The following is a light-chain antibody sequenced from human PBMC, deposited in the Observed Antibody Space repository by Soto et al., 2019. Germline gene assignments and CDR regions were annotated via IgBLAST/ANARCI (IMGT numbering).Light chain of an antibody. CDR1: SSNIGAGYD. CDR3: QSYASSLSVYVV. J-gene: IGLJ2*01. CDR2: GNS. V-gene: IGLV1-40*01. Sequence: QSVLTQPPSVSGAPGQRVTISCTGSSSNIGAGYDVHWYQQLPGTAPKLLIYGNSNRPSGVPDRFSGSKSGTSASLAITGLQAEDEADYYCQSYASSLSVYVVFGGGTKPTVL.